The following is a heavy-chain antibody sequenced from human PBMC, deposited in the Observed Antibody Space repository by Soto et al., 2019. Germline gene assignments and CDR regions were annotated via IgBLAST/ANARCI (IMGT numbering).Heavy chain of an antibody. CDR3: AKYSSGWDFDY. J-gene: IGHJ4*02. Sequence: EVQLLESGGGLVQPGGSLRLSCAASGFTFSSYAMSWVRQAPVKGLEWVSTISGGGGSTYYADSVKGRFTISRDNSKNTLYLQMNSLRVEDTAVYICAKYSSGWDFDYWGQGPLVTVSS. CDR2: ISGGGGST. V-gene: IGHV3-23*01. D-gene: IGHD6-19*01. CDR1: GFTFSSYA.